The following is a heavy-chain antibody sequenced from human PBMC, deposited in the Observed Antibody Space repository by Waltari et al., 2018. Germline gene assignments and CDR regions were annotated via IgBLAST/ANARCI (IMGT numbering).Heavy chain of an antibody. CDR3: ATEGIAGAPKKSIP. D-gene: IGHD6-19*01. J-gene: IGHJ5*02. V-gene: IGHV1-69-2*01. CDR1: GYTLTTYY. Sequence: EVQLVQSGAEVKTPGATVKISCKASGYTLTTYYMHWVQHAPGKGLEWMGRVDPEDGETIYAEKFQGRVTITADTSTDTAYMELSSLRSEDTAVYYCATEGIAGAPKKSIPWGQGTLVTVSS. CDR2: VDPEDGET.